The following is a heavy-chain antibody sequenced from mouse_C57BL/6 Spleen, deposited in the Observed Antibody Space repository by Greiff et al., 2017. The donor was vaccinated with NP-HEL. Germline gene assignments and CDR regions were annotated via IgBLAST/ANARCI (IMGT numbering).Heavy chain of an antibody. CDR3: ARYYSKRGYFDV. CDR1: GYTFTSYW. CDR2: IYPGSGST. J-gene: IGHJ1*03. V-gene: IGHV1-55*01. D-gene: IGHD2-5*01. Sequence: QVQLKQPGAELVKPGASVKMSCKASGYTFTSYWITWVKQRPGQGLEWIGDIYPGSGSTNYNEKFKSKATLTVDTSSSTAYMQLSSLTSEDSAVYYCARYYSKRGYFDVWGTGTTVTVSS.